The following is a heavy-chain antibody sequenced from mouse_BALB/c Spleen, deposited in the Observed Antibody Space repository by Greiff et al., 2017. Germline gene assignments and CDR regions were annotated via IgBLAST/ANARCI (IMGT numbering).Heavy chain of an antibody. J-gene: IGHJ3*01. D-gene: IGHD2-4*01. Sequence: VQLQQSGTVLARPGASVKMSCKASGYSFTSYWMHWVKQRPGQGLEWIGAIYPGNSDTSYNQKFKGKAKLTAVTSASTAYMELSSLTNEDSAVYYCTRITTGAWFAYWGQGTLVTVSA. CDR1: GYSFTSYW. V-gene: IGHV1-5*01. CDR2: IYPGNSDT. CDR3: TRITTGAWFAY.